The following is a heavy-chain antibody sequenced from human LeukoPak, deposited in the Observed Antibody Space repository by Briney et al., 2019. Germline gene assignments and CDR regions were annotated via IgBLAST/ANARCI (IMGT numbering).Heavy chain of an antibody. V-gene: IGHV4-4*02. CDR3: ARDNVVVPAARRFDY. D-gene: IGHD2-2*01. J-gene: IGHJ4*02. CDR1: GGSISSSNW. Sequence: SGTLSLTCAVSGGSISSSNWWSWARQPPGKGLEWIGEIYHSGSTNYNPSLKSRVTISVDRSKNQFSLKLSSVTAADTAVYYCARDNVVVPAARRFDYWGQGTLVTVSS. CDR2: IYHSGST.